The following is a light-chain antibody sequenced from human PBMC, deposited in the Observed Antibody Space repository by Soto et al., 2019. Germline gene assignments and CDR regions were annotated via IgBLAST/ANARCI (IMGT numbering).Light chain of an antibody. Sequence: SYVLTQPPSVSVAPGQTARISCGGDNIGSKRVHWNQQKPGQAPVLVVYDDSDRPSGIPERFSGSNSGNTATLTISRVEAGDEADYYCQVWDSSTHHWVFGGGTKLTVL. J-gene: IGLJ3*02. CDR1: NIGSKR. V-gene: IGLV3-21*02. CDR2: DDS. CDR3: QVWDSSTHHWV.